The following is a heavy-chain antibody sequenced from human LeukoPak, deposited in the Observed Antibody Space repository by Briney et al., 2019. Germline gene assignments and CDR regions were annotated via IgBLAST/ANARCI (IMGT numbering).Heavy chain of an antibody. Sequence: ASVNVSCTASGYTFTSYDINWVRQATGQGLEWLGWMNPNSGNTGYAQKFQGRVTMTRNTSISTAYMELSSLRSEDTAVYYCARGNSGYDLYYFDYWGQGTLVTVSS. D-gene: IGHD5-12*01. CDR2: MNPNSGNT. CDR3: ARGNSGYDLYYFDY. V-gene: IGHV1-8*01. CDR1: GYTFTSYD. J-gene: IGHJ4*02.